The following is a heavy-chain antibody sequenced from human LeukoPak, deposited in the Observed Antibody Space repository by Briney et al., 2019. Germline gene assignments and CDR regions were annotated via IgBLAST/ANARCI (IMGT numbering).Heavy chain of an antibody. CDR3: ARGRAEWLLRGEWFDP. CDR2: MNPNSGNT. CDR1: GYTFTSYD. Sequence: GASVKVSCKASGYTFTSYDINWVRQATGQGLECMGWMNPNSGNTDYAQKFQGRVTMTRNTSISTAYMELSSLRSEDTAVYYCARGRAEWLLRGEWFDPWGQGTLVTVSS. V-gene: IGHV1-8*01. D-gene: IGHD6-19*01. J-gene: IGHJ5*02.